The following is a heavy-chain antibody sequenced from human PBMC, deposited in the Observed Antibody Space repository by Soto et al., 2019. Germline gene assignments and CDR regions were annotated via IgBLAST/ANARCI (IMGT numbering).Heavy chain of an antibody. CDR2: IYYSGST. J-gene: IGHJ4*02. Sequence: PSETLSLTCTVSCGSISSSSYYWGWIRQPPGKGLEWIGSIYYSGSTYYNPSLKSRVTISVDTSKNQFSLKLSSVTAADTAVYYCARRTVTTSFFDYWGQGTLVTVSS. D-gene: IGHD4-4*01. V-gene: IGHV4-39*01. CDR1: CGSISSSSYY. CDR3: ARRTVTTSFFDY.